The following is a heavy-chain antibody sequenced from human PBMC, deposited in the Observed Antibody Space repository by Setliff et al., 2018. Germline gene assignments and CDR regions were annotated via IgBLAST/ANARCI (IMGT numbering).Heavy chain of an antibody. Sequence: KTSETLSLTCAVSGYSISNGFYWGWIRQSPVKGLGWIGSLFDGGSAYYSPSLKSRASISLDASKNQFALKLTSATAADTAVYYCARDPHYDPTYSLPGHAFDFWGQGIMVTVSS. CDR3: ARDPHYDPTYSLPGHAFDF. J-gene: IGHJ3*01. CDR1: GYSISNGFY. CDR2: LFDGGSA. D-gene: IGHD3-22*01. V-gene: IGHV4-38-2*02.